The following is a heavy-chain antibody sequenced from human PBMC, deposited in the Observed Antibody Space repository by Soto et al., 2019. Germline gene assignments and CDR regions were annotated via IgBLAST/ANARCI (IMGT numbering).Heavy chain of an antibody. V-gene: IGHV5-51*01. CDR1: GYSFTSYW. Sequence: GESLKISCKGSGYSFTSYWIGWVRQMPGKGLEWMGIIYPGDSDTRYSPSFQGQVTISADKSISTAYLQWSSLKASDTAMYYCARLNGYYDSSGYYGAFDIWGQGTMVTVSS. D-gene: IGHD3-22*01. CDR3: ARLNGYYDSSGYYGAFDI. CDR2: IYPGDSDT. J-gene: IGHJ3*02.